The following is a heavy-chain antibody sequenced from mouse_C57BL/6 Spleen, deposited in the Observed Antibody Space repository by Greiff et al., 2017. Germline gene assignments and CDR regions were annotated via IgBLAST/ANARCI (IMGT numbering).Heavy chain of an antibody. CDR1: GHAFSSYW. CDR2: IYPGDGDT. Sequence: QVQLKQSGAELVKPGASVKISCKASGHAFSSYWMNWVKQRPGKGLEWIGQIYPGDGDTNYNGKFKGKATLTADKSSSTAYMQLSSLTSEDSAVYCCARGGLGPYFDYWGKGTTLTVSS. CDR3: ARGGLGPYFDY. D-gene: IGHD4-1*01. J-gene: IGHJ2*01. V-gene: IGHV1-80*01.